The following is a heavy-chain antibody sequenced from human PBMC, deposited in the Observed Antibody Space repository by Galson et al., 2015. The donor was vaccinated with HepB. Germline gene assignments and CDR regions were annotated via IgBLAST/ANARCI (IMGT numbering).Heavy chain of an antibody. D-gene: IGHD4-23*01. Sequence: SVKVSCKASGYTLTSYYMHWVRQAPGQGLEWMGIINPSGGRTSYAQKFQGRVTMTRDTSTSTVYMELSSLRSEDTAVYYCARAFGMTTVVTPPDIWGQGTMVTVSS. CDR1: GYTLTSYY. J-gene: IGHJ3*02. CDR2: INPSGGRT. CDR3: ARAFGMTTVVTPPDI. V-gene: IGHV1-46*01.